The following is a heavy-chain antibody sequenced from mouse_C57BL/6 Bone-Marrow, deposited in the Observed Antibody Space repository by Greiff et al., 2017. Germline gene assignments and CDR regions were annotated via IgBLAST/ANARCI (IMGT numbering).Heavy chain of an antibody. V-gene: IGHV1-64*01. J-gene: IGHJ4*01. Sequence: QLQQPGAELVKPGASVKLSCKASGYTFTSYWMHWVKQRPGQGLEWIGMIHPNSGSTNYNEKFKSKATLTVDKSSSTAYMQLSSLTSEDSAVYYCARIGTTAFYAMDYWGQGTSVTVSS. CDR3: ARIGTTAFYAMDY. CDR1: GYTFTSYW. D-gene: IGHD1-2*01. CDR2: IHPNSGST.